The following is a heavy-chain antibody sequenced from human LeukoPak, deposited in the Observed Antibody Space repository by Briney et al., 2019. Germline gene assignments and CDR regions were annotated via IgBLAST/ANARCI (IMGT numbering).Heavy chain of an antibody. V-gene: IGHV1-18*04. J-gene: IGHJ4*02. Sequence: GASVKVSCKASGYTFTGYYMHWVRQAPGQGLEWMAWISANNGNTYYAQKFQGRVTVTTDTSTSTAYMELRSLRSDDTAVYYCARGVGGGITTTYYFDYWGQGTLVTVSS. D-gene: IGHD3-22*01. CDR3: ARGVGGGITTTYYFDY. CDR1: GYTFTGYY. CDR2: ISANNGNT.